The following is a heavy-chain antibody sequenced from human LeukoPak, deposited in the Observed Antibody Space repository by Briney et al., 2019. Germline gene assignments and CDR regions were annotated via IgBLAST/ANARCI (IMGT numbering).Heavy chain of an antibody. CDR2: ISWNSGSI. J-gene: IGHJ6*02. CDR1: GFTFDDYA. Sequence: GGSLRLSCAASGFTFDDYAMHWVRQAPGKGLEWVSGISWNSGSIGYADSVKGRFTISRDNAKNSLYLQMNSLRAEDTALYYCAKDGEMATIRKIIYYGMDVWGQGTTVTVSS. D-gene: IGHD5-24*01. V-gene: IGHV3-9*01. CDR3: AKDGEMATIRKIIYYGMDV.